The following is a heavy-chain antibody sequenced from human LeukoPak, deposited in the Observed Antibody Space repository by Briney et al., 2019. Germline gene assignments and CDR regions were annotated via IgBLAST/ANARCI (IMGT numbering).Heavy chain of an antibody. V-gene: IGHV3-23*01. Sequence: GGSLRLSCAASGFTFSSYAMSWVRQAPGKGLEWVSAISGSGGNTYYADSVKGRFTISRDNAKNSLYLQMNSLRAEDTALYYCARASLYDNSAYYLDYWGQGTLVTVSS. D-gene: IGHD3-22*01. CDR3: ARASLYDNSAYYLDY. J-gene: IGHJ4*02. CDR2: ISGSGGNT. CDR1: GFTFSSYA.